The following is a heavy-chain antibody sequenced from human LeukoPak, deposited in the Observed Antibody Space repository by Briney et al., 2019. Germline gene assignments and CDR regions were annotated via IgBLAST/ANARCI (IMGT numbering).Heavy chain of an antibody. CDR1: GFTVSSNY. CDR3: AKELGFYYDRVDY. D-gene: IGHD3-22*01. V-gene: IGHV3-53*01. CDR2: IYSGGST. J-gene: IGHJ4*02. Sequence: GGSLRLSCAASGFTVSSNYMSWVRQAPGKGLEWVSVIYSGGSTYYADSVKGRFTISRDNSKNTLYLQMNSLRAEDTAVYYCAKELGFYYDRVDYWGQGTLVTVSS.